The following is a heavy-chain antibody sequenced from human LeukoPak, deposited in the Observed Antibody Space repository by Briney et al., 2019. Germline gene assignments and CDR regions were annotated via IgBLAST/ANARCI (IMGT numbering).Heavy chain of an antibody. CDR1: GFTFSSYS. CDR3: ARGGVQYCSSTSCYEFMFDY. D-gene: IGHD2-2*01. J-gene: IGHJ4*02. CDR2: ISSSSSYI. Sequence: GGSLRLSCAASGFTFSSYSMNWARQAPGKGLEWVSSISSSSSYIYYADSVKGRFTISRDNAKNSLYLQMNSLRAEDTAVYYCARGGVQYCSSTSCYEFMFDYWGQGTLVTVSS. V-gene: IGHV3-21*01.